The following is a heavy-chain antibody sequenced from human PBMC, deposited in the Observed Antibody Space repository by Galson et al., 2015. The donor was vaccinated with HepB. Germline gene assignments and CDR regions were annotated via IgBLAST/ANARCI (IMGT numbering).Heavy chain of an antibody. D-gene: IGHD2-15*01. J-gene: IGHJ4*02. CDR3: ARDGRRTVY. Sequence: SLRLSCAASGFTFSSYAMHWVRQAPGKGLEWVAVISYDGSNKYYADSVKGRFTISRDNSKNTLYLQMNSLRAEDTAVYYCARDGRRTVYWGQGTLVTVSS. CDR2: ISYDGSNK. CDR1: GFTFSSYA. V-gene: IGHV3-30-3*01.